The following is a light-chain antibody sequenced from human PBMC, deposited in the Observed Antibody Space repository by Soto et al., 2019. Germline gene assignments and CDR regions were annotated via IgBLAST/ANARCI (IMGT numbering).Light chain of an antibody. J-gene: IGKJ1*01. CDR2: GAS. CDR3: QQYVGWT. Sequence: EIVLTQSPGTLSVSPGERATLSCRASQSISSNHLAWYQQKPGQAPRLLIYGASSRATGIPDRFSGSGSGTDFTLTISRLEPEDSAIYYCQQYVGWTFGQGTKVEMK. CDR1: QSISSNH. V-gene: IGKV3-20*01.